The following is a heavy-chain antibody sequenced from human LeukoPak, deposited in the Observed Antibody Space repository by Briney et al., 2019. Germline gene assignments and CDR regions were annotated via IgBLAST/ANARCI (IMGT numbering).Heavy chain of an antibody. J-gene: IGHJ6*02. CDR3: ARSGHDYYDSSGYYPYYYYGMDV. CDR1: GYTFTSYY. Sequence: ASVKVSCKASGYTFTSYYMHWVRQAPGQGLEWMGGIIPIFGTANYAQKFQGRVTITADESTSTAYMELSSLRSEDTAVYYCARSGHDYYDSSGYYPYYYYGMDVWGQGTTVTVSS. CDR2: IIPIFGTA. D-gene: IGHD3-22*01. V-gene: IGHV1-69*13.